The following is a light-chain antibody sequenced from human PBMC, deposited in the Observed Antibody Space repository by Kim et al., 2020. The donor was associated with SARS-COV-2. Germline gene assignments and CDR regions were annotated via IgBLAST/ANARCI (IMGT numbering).Light chain of an antibody. Sequence: GKTVTISCTRSSGSIASNYVQWYQQRPGSAPTTVIYEDNQRPSGVPDRFSGSIDSSSNSASLTMSGLKTEDEADYYCQSYDSSTVVFGGGTQLTVL. J-gene: IGLJ2*01. CDR1: SGSIASNY. V-gene: IGLV6-57*03. CDR2: EDN. CDR3: QSYDSSTVV.